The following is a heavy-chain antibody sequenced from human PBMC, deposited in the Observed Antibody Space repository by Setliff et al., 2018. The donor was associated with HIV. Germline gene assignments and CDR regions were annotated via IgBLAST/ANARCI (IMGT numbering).Heavy chain of an antibody. CDR3: ASGDNFWSGYLTRGPAALDL. CDR2: IFHSENT. Sequence: SETLSLTCAVSGGSISSSNWWSWVRQPPGKGLEWIGEIFHSENTNYNPSLKSRVTISVDKSKNQFSLKVTSVTAADTAVYYCASGDNFWSGYLTRGPAALDLWGQGTLVTVSS. CDR1: GGSISSSNW. J-gene: IGHJ3*01. D-gene: IGHD3-3*01. V-gene: IGHV4-4*02.